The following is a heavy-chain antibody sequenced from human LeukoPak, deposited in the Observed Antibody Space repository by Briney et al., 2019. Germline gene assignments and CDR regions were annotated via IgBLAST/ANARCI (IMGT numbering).Heavy chain of an antibody. D-gene: IGHD1-26*01. CDR2: ISSSSSYV. V-gene: IGHV3-21*01. CDR3: ARDGERELPA. Sequence: GGSLRLSCAASGFTFSSYSMNWVRQAPGKGLEWVSSISSSSSYVYYADSVKGRFTISRDNAKNSLYLQMNSLRAEDTAVYYCARDGERELPAWGQGTLVTVSS. CDR1: GFTFSSYS. J-gene: IGHJ5*02.